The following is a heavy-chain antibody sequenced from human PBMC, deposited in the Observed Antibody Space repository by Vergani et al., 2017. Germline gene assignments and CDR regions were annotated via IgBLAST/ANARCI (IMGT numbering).Heavy chain of an antibody. CDR1: GFTFSSYA. D-gene: IGHD2-15*01. V-gene: IGHV3-30*01. Sequence: VQLVESGGGVVQPGRSLRLSCAASGFTFSSYAMHWVRQAPGKGLEGVAVISDDGSNKYYADSVKGRFTISRDNSKNTLYLKMNSLRAEDTAVYYCAIVCSGGRCYYYGMDVWGQ. J-gene: IGHJ6*02. CDR2: ISDDGSNK. CDR3: AIVCSGGRCYYYGMDV.